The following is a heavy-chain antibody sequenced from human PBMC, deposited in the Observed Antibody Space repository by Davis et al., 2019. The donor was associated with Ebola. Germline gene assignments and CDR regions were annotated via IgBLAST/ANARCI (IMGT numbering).Heavy chain of an antibody. J-gene: IGHJ3*02. CDR1: GNSFSSHW. Sequence: GESLKISCQDSGNSFSSHWIGWVRQMPGKGLEWMCIIFTGDSDTRYSPSFRGQVTISADNSMKTAFLQWSSLKASDSGMYYCASLRRTITGMDDGFDIWGQGTMVTVSS. V-gene: IGHV5-51*01. D-gene: IGHD2-8*02. CDR3: ASLRRTITGMDDGFDI. CDR2: IFTGDSDT.